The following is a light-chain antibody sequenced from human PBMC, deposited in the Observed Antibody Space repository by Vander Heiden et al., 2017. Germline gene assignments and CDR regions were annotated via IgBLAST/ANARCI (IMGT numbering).Light chain of an antibody. J-gene: IGLJ2*01. CDR1: KLGDKY. CDR3: QAWDSSTVV. Sequence: SYELTQPPSVSVSPGQTARIACSGDKLGDKYACWYQQRPGRSPVLGMYQESKRPSGIPERFSGANSGNTATLTISGTQAMDEADYYCQAWDSSTVVFGGGTKLTVL. V-gene: IGLV3-1*01. CDR2: QES.